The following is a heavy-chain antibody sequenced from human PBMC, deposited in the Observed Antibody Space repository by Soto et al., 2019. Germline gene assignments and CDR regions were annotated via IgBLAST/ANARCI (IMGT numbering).Heavy chain of an antibody. Sequence: SETLSLTCTVSGGSISSSSYYWGWIRQPPGKGLEWIGSIYYSGSTYYNPSLKSRVTISVDTSKNQFSLNLTSVTAADTAVFYCARSPIRGYQFEGQPPTSQTLDYWGQGMLVTVSS. CDR2: IYYSGST. CDR3: ARSPIRGYQFEGQPPTSQTLDY. CDR1: GGSISSSSYY. J-gene: IGHJ4*02. V-gene: IGHV4-39*01. D-gene: IGHD1-26*01.